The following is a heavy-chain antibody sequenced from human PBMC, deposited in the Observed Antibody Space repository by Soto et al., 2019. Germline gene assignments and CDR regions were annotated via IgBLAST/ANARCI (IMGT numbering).Heavy chain of an antibody. J-gene: IGHJ4*02. Sequence: QVQLQESGPGLVKPSGTLSLTCAVSGDSISTNHWWSWVRQPPGKGREWIGEVYHSGSTNYSPSLRSRVPISVNMSTNHYALTLTSVTAADTAVYYCASSGGGEDYWGQGTLVTVSS. CDR1: GDSISTNHW. V-gene: IGHV4-4*02. D-gene: IGHD3-16*01. CDR3: ASSGGGEDY. CDR2: VYHSGST.